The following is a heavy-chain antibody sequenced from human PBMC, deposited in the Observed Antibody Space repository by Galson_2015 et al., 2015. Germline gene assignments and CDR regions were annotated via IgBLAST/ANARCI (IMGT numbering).Heavy chain of an antibody. CDR2: ISSSSSTI. Sequence: SLRLSCAASGFTFSSYSMNWVRQAPGKGLEWVSYISSSSSTICYADSVKGRFTISRDNAKNSLYLQMNSLRAEDTAVYYCARASRTLTTSPQPAGAFDIWGQGTMVTVSS. CDR1: GFTFSSYS. V-gene: IGHV3-48*01. CDR3: ARASRTLTTSPQPAGAFDI. D-gene: IGHD4-17*01. J-gene: IGHJ3*02.